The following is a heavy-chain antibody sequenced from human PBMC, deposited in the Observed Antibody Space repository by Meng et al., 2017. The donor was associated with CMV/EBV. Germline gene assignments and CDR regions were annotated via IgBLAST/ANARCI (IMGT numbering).Heavy chain of an antibody. J-gene: IGHJ5*02. CDR2: IYHSGST. V-gene: IGHV4-4*02. Sequence: SETLSLTCAVSGGSISSSNWWSWVRQPPGKGLEWIGEIYHSGSTNYNPSLKSRVTISVDKSKNQFSLKLSSVTAADTAVYYCARSITIFGVVMGFDPWGQGTLVTVSS. D-gene: IGHD3-3*01. CDR1: GGSISSSNW. CDR3: ARSITIFGVVMGFDP.